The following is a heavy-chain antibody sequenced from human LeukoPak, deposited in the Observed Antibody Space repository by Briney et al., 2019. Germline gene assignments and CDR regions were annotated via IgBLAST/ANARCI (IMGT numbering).Heavy chain of an antibody. D-gene: IGHD1-7*01. Sequence: SETLSLTCTVSGGSIRRSSYYWSWIRQPPGKGLEWIGEINHSGSTNYNPSLKSRVTISVDTSKNQFSLKLSSVTAADTAVYYCAARNQTGTTVFDPWGQGTLVTVSS. CDR1: GGSIRRSSYY. J-gene: IGHJ5*02. V-gene: IGHV4-39*07. CDR2: INHSGST. CDR3: AARNQTGTTVFDP.